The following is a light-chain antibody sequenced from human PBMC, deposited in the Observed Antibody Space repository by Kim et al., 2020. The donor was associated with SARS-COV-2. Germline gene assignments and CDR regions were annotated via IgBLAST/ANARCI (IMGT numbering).Light chain of an antibody. CDR3: QSADSSGTSWV. V-gene: IGLV3-25*03. CDR2: KDS. J-gene: IGLJ3*02. CDR1: ALPKQY. Sequence: SYELTQPPSVSVSPGQTARITCSGDALPKQYAYWYQQKPGQAPVLVIYKDSERTSGIPERFSGSSSGTTVTLTISGVQAEDEADYYCQSADSSGTSWVFGGGTQLTVL.